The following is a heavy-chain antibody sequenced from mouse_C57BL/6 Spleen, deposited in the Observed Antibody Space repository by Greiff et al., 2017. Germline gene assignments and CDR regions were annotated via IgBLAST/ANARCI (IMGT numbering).Heavy chain of an antibody. CDR1: GFNIKNTY. D-gene: IGHD2-4*01. Sequence: VQLQQSVAELVRPGASVKLSCTASGFNIKNTYMHWVKQRPEQGLEWIGRIDPANGNTKYAPKFQGRATIPAHTSSTPAYLPLISLTSEDTAIYYCALSTMKYYFDDWGQGTTLTVSS. V-gene: IGHV14-3*01. CDR3: ALSTMKYYFDD. CDR2: IDPANGNT. J-gene: IGHJ2*01.